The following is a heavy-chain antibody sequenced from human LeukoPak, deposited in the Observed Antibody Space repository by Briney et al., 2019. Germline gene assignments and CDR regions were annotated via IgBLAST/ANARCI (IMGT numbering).Heavy chain of an antibody. CDR3: ARDSSGADYYDSSGFDY. D-gene: IGHD3-22*01. CDR1: EFTFRNYW. CDR2: INSDGSRI. V-gene: IGHV3-74*01. Sequence: GGSLRLSCAASEFTFRNYWTHWVPQAPEKGLVCVSRINSDGSRIRYADSVKGRFTISRDNAKNTLYLQMNSLRVEATAVYYCARDSSGADYYDSSGFDYWGQGILVTVSS. J-gene: IGHJ4*02.